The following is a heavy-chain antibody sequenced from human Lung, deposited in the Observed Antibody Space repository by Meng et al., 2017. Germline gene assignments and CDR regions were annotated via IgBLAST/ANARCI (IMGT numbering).Heavy chain of an antibody. D-gene: IGHD1-1*01. CDR1: GFTFTDHW. Sequence: EGEFVEFGGGLGSPGGSLGLSCSASGFTFTDHWMHWVRQGPGKGLVWVSRINRDGTKPTYADSVKGRFTISRDNAKNTLYLQMNNLRAEDTAFYYCTNDRLNHWGQGALVTVSS. CDR3: TNDRLNH. V-gene: IGHV3-74*01. J-gene: IGHJ1*01. CDR2: INRDGTKP.